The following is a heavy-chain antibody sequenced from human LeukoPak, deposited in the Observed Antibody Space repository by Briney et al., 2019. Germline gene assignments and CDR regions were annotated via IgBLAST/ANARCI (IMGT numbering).Heavy chain of an antibody. CDR3: ARVGDHFHWNLDL. J-gene: IGHJ2*01. V-gene: IGHV3-53*01. D-gene: IGHD3-3*02. CDR1: GFTVSTYY. CDR2: IYSGGTT. Sequence: PGGSLRLSCAASGFTVSTYYMNWVRQAPGKGLEWVSIIYSGGTTYYADSVKGRFTISRDTSKNTLSLQMNSLRAEDTAVYFRARVGDHFHWNLDLWGRGTLVTVSS.